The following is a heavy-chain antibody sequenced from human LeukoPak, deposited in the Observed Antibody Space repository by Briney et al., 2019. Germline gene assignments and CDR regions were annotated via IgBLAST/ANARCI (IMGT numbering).Heavy chain of an antibody. CDR2: ISYDGSIK. D-gene: IGHD3-10*01. J-gene: IGHJ4*02. CDR3: SKDLESDGGPHFDY. V-gene: IGHV3-30*18. CDR1: GFTFSSYG. Sequence: PGGSLRLSCAASGFTFSSYGMHWVRQAPGKGLEWVTVISYDGSIKYYADSVKGRFTISRYHSKNTLYLQMSILIREETAVYYCSKDLESDGGPHFDYWGQGTLVTVSS.